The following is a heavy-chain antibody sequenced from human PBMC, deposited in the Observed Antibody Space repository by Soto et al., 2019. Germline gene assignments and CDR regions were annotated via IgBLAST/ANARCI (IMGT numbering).Heavy chain of an antibody. D-gene: IGHD3-16*01. V-gene: IGHV3-74*01. J-gene: IGHJ6*02. CDR2: INSDGSST. CDR1: GFTFSSYW. CDR3: ARGRGPIGRDRPYYYYYGMDV. Sequence: GSLRLSCAASGFTFSSYWMHWVRQAPGKGLVWVSRINSDGSSTSYADSVKGRFTISRDNSKNTLYLQMNSLRAEDTAVYYCARGRGPIGRDRPYYYYYGMDVWGQGTTVTVSS.